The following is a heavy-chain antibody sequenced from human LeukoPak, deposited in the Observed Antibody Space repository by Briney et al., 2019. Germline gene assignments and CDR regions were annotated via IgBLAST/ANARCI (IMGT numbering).Heavy chain of an antibody. Sequence: PGGSLRLSCAASGFTFSNAWMSWVRQAPGKGLEWVSRIKSKTDGGTTDYAAPVKGRFTISRDDSKNTLYLQMNSLKTEDTAVYYCTTDPGYCSGGSCYVDYWGQGTLVTVSS. J-gene: IGHJ4*02. CDR2: IKSKTDGGTT. V-gene: IGHV3-15*01. CDR3: TTDPGYCSGGSCYVDY. D-gene: IGHD2-15*01. CDR1: GFTFSNAW.